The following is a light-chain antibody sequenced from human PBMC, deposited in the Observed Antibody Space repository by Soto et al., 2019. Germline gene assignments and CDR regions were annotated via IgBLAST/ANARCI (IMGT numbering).Light chain of an antibody. J-gene: IGKJ4*01. CDR3: QQFRSYPLT. CDR2: DAS. CDR1: QTVRNNY. V-gene: IGKV3-20*01. Sequence: EFVLTQCPGTRSLSPGERATLSCRASQTVRNNYLAWYQQKPGQAPRLLIYDASSRATGIPDRFSGGGSGTDFTLTISRLEPEDFAVYYGQQFRSYPLTFGGGTKVDIK.